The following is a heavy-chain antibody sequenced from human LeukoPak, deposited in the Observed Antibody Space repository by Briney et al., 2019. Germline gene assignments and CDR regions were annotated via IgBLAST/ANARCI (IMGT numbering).Heavy chain of an antibody. CDR3: AKDQWGIVGAMSTFDY. D-gene: IGHD1-26*01. Sequence: GGSLRLSCAASGFTFSSYAMSWVRQAPGKGLEWVSAISGSGGSTYYADSVKGRFTISRDNSKNTLYLQMNSLRAEDTAVYYCAKDQWGIVGAMSTFDYWGQGTLVTVSS. CDR1: GFTFSSYA. CDR2: ISGSGGST. V-gene: IGHV3-23*01. J-gene: IGHJ4*02.